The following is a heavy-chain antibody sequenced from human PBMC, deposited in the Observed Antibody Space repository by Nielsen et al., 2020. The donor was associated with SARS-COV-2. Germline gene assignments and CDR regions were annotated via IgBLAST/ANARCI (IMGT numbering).Heavy chain of an antibody. V-gene: IGHV4-34*01. CDR2: INHSGST. Sequence: SETLSLTCAVYGGSFSGYYWSWIRQPPGKGLEWIGEINHSGSTNYNPSLKSRVTISVDTSKNQFSLKLSSVTAADTAVYYCARNLHVDTAMDDFDYWGQGTLVTVSS. CDR3: ARNLHVDTAMDDFDY. D-gene: IGHD5-18*01. CDR1: GGSFSGYY. J-gene: IGHJ4*02.